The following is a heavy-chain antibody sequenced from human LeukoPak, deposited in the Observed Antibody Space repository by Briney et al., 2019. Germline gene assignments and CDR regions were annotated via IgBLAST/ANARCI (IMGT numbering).Heavy chain of an antibody. CDR3: ARAWVVAATPCFDY. CDR1: GFTFSSYS. Sequence: PGGSLRLSCAASGFTFSSYSMNWVRQAPGKGLEWVSYISSSSSTIYYADSVKGRFTISRDNAKNSLYLQMNSLRAEDTAVYYCARAWVVAATPCFDYWGQGTLVTVSS. CDR2: ISSSSSTI. J-gene: IGHJ4*02. D-gene: IGHD2-15*01. V-gene: IGHV3-48*04.